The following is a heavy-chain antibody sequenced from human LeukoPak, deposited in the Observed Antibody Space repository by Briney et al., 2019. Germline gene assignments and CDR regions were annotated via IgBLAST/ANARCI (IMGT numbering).Heavy chain of an antibody. Sequence: PSETLSLTCAVYGGSFSGYYWSWIRQPPGKGLEWIGEINHSGSTNYNPSLKSRVTISVDTSKNQFSLKLSSVTAADTAVYYCARGSAGYRYWGQGTLVTVSS. D-gene: IGHD5-12*01. CDR1: GGSFSGYY. V-gene: IGHV4-34*01. CDR3: ARGSAGYRY. J-gene: IGHJ4*02. CDR2: INHSGST.